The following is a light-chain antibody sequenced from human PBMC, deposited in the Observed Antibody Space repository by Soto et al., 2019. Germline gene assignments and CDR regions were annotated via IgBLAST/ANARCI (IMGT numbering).Light chain of an antibody. CDR2: WAS. J-gene: IGKJ1*01. V-gene: IGKV4-1*01. CDR3: QQYYSIPRT. Sequence: DIVMTQSPDSLAVSLGERATINCKSSQSVLYSSNNKNYLAWYQQKPGQPPKVLIYWASTRESGVPDRFSGRGSETDFTLTVSSLQAEDVEVYYCQQYYSIPRTFGQGTKVEIK. CDR1: QSVLYSSNNKNY.